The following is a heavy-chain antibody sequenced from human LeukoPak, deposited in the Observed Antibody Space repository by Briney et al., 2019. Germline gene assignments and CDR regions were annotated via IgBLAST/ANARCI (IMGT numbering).Heavy chain of an antibody. CDR3: ARVHWYFDF. CDR1: GFTFSSYS. V-gene: IGHV3-7*04. Sequence: GGSLRLSCAASGFTFSSYSMNWVRQAPGKGLEWVAHIKEDGSDKNYVDSVKGRFTISRDNAKNSLYLQMNSLRVEDTAVYYCARVHWYFDFWGRGTLVTVSS. J-gene: IGHJ2*01. CDR2: IKEDGSDK.